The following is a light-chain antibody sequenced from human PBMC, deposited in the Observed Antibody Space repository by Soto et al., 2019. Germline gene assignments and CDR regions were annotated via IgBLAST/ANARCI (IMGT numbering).Light chain of an antibody. CDR3: QQYYSYPRT. CDR2: AAS. Sequence: ALRMTQSPSSFSASTGDRVTITCRASQGISSYLAWYQQKPGKAPKLLYYAASTLQSGVPSRFSGSGSGTDFTLTSSCLQSEDFATYYCQQYYSYPRTFGQGTKVEIK. V-gene: IGKV1-8*01. J-gene: IGKJ1*01. CDR1: QGISSY.